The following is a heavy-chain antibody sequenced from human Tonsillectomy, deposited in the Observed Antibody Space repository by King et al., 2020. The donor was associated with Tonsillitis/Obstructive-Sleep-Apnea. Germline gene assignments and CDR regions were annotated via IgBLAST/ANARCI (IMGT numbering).Heavy chain of an antibody. Sequence: VQLVQSGAEVKKPGSSVKVSCKASGGTFSSYAISWVRQAPGQGLEWMGGIIPIFGTANYAQKFQGRVTITADESTSTAYMELSSLRSEDTAVYYCARGSGDYYYDSSGYDRVWGDAFDIWGQGTMVTVSS. CDR2: IIPIFGTA. CDR3: ARGSGDYYYDSSGYDRVWGDAFDI. J-gene: IGHJ3*02. V-gene: IGHV1-69*01. D-gene: IGHD3-22*01. CDR1: GGTFSSYA.